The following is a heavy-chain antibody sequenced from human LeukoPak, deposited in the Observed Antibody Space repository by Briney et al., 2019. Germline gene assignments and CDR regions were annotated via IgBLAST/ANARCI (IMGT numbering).Heavy chain of an antibody. Sequence: GGSLRLSCAASGFTFSSYDMQWVRQAPGKGLEYVSAISGNGGTTYYANSVKGRFTISRDNSKNTLYLQMGSLRAEDTAVYYCARDGARYSGSYYNDYWGQGTLVTVSS. J-gene: IGHJ4*02. CDR1: GFTFSSYD. V-gene: IGHV3-64*01. D-gene: IGHD1-26*01. CDR2: ISGNGGTT. CDR3: ARDGARYSGSYYNDY.